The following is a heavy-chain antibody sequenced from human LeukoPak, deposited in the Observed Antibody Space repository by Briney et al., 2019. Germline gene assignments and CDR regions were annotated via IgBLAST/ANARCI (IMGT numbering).Heavy chain of an antibody. D-gene: IGHD1-26*01. Sequence: GGSLRLSCTASGFTVKNYRMTWVRQAPGKGLEGVASMKDDGNEIQYVDSVKGRFTISRDNAKNSLYLQMNNLRAEDTAVYYCARNRATNDYWGQGTLVTVSS. CDR3: ARNRATNDY. J-gene: IGHJ4*02. CDR1: GFTVKNYR. CDR2: MKDDGNEI. V-gene: IGHV3-7*01.